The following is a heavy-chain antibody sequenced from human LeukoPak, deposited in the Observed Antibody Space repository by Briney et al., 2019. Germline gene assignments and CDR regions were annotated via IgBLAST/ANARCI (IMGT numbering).Heavy chain of an antibody. CDR2: INTDGSST. D-gene: IGHD3-22*01. CDR3: AKDGLYYDGSEHVYYFDS. J-gene: IGHJ4*02. CDR1: GFTFSSSW. V-gene: IGHV3-74*01. Sequence: GGSLRLSCAASGFTFSSSWMHWVRQAPGKGLVWVSRINTDGSSTSYADSVKGRFTISRDNSKNTLYLQMNSLRAEDTALYYCAKDGLYYDGSEHVYYFDSWGQGTLVTVSS.